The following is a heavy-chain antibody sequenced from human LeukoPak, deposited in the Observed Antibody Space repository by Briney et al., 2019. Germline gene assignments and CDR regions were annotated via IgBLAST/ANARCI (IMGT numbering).Heavy chain of an antibody. V-gene: IGHV4-39*02. CDR3: ARETTTVTDNWFDP. CDR2: IYYSGST. CDR1: GGSISSSSYY. Sequence: SETLSLTCTVSGGSISSSSYYWGWIRQPPGKGLEWIGSIYYSGSTYYNPSLKSRVTISVDTSKNQFSLKLSSVTAADTAVYYCARETTTVTDNWFDPWGQGTLVTVSS. J-gene: IGHJ5*02. D-gene: IGHD4-17*01.